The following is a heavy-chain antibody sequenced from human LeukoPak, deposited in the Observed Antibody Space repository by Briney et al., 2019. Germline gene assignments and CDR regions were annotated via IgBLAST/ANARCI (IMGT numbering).Heavy chain of an antibody. D-gene: IGHD6-13*01. CDR1: GFTFDDYT. CDR3: AKGDSSSWYNFDY. J-gene: IGHJ4*02. Sequence: TGGSLRLYCAASGFTFDDYTMHWVRQAPGKGLEWVSLISWDDDSTYYTDSVKGRFTISRDNSKNSLYLQMNSLRTEDTALYYCAKGDSSSWYNFDYWGQGTLVTVSS. CDR2: ISWDDDST. V-gene: IGHV3-43*01.